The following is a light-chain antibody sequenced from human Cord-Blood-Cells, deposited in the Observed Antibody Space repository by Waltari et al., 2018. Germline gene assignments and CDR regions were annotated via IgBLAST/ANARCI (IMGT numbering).Light chain of an antibody. CDR1: QSVLYSSNNKNY. V-gene: IGKV4-1*01. CDR3: QQYYSTPPT. J-gene: IGKJ2*01. Sequence: DIVMTQSPDSLAVSLGERATINCKSSQSVLYSSNNKNYLAWYQQKPGQPPKLLIYWASTRESGVPDRFNGSGSGTDFTLTISSLQAEDVAVYYCQQYYSTPPTFGQGTKLEIK. CDR2: WAS.